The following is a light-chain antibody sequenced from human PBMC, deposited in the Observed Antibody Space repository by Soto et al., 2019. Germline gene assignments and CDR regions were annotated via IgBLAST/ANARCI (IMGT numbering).Light chain of an antibody. CDR1: SSDIGAYDL. Sequence: QSVLTQPASVSGSPGQSITISCSGTSSDIGAYDLVSWYQHHPGKAPKLIIYEVIKRPSGVPDRFSGSKSDNTASLTVSGLRAEDEADYYCTSYAGSNNVVFGGGTKVTVL. CDR3: TSYAGSNNVV. V-gene: IGLV2-8*01. J-gene: IGLJ2*01. CDR2: EVI.